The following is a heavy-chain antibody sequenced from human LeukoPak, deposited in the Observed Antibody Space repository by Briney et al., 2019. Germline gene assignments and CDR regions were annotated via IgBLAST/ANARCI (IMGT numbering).Heavy chain of an antibody. D-gene: IGHD1-1*01. CDR3: AKMNGYMDV. Sequence: GGSLRLSCTASAFTFSSSAITWVRQAPGKGLEWVSGISGSGSGTYYADFVKGRFTISRDNSKNTMYLEMNSLRAEDTAVYYCAKMNGYMDVWGKGTTVTVSS. J-gene: IGHJ6*03. CDR2: ISGSGSGT. CDR1: AFTFSSSA. V-gene: IGHV3-23*01.